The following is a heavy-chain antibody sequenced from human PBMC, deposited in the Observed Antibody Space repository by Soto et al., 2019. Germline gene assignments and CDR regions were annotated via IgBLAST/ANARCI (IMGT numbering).Heavy chain of an antibody. D-gene: IGHD2-8*02. J-gene: IGHJ4*02. CDR1: GYPFTRFA. V-gene: IGHV1-3*01. CDR2: IHAGNGNT. CDR3: ARPCTGGTCFHLDY. Sequence: VATVKVSCKAFGYPFTRFAMHWVRQAPGQRLEWMGWIHAGNGNTKYSQKFQGRVTFTRDTSASTGYMEVSSLRSEDTAVYYCARPCTGGTCFHLDYWGQGTQVTVSS.